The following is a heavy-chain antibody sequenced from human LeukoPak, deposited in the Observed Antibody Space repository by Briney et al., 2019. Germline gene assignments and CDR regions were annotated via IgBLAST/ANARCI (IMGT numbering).Heavy chain of an antibody. CDR2: INPSGGST. V-gene: IGHV1-46*01. CDR1: GYTFTSYY. D-gene: IGHD3-22*01. J-gene: IGHJ4*02. Sequence: ASVKVSCKASGYTFTSYYMHWVRQAPGQGLEWMGIINPSGGSTSYAQKFQVRVTMTRDTSTSTAYMELSSLRSEDTAVYYCARATISSELDYWGQGTLVTVSS. CDR3: ARATISSELDY.